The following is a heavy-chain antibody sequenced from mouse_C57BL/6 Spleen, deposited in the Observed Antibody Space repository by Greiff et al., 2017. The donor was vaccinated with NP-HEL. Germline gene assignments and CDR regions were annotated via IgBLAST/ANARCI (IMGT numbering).Heavy chain of an antibody. CDR3: TRDPGLYYFDY. CDR2: ISSGGDYI. V-gene: IGHV5-9-1*02. CDR1: GFTFSSYA. J-gene: IGHJ2*01. Sequence: EVHLVESGEGLVKPGGSLKLSCAASGFTFSSYAMSWVRQTPEKRLEWVAYISSGGDYIYYADTVKGRFTISRDNARNTLYLQMSSLKSEDTAMYYCTRDPGLYYFDYWGQGTTLTVSS.